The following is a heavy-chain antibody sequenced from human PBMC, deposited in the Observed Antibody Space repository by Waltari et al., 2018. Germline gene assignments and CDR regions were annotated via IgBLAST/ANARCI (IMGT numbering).Heavy chain of an antibody. Sequence: QVQLQESGPGLVKPSGTLSLTCAVSGGSISSSNWWSWVRQPPGKGLEWIGEIYHSGSTNYNPSLKSRVTISVDKSKNQFSLKLSSVTAADTAVYYCARDQTIRYFDWLSSPYYYGMDVWGQGTTVTVSS. CDR1: GGSISSSNW. J-gene: IGHJ6*02. CDR3: ARDQTIRYFDWLSSPYYYGMDV. V-gene: IGHV4-4*02. D-gene: IGHD3-9*01. CDR2: IYHSGST.